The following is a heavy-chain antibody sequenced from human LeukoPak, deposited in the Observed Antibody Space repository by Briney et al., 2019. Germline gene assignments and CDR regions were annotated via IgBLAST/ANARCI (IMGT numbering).Heavy chain of an antibody. CDR1: GYTFTTYD. V-gene: IGHV1-8*01. Sequence: ASVKVSCKASGYTFTTYDINWVRQATGQGLEWMGWMNPDSGDTGYAQKFQGGVTMTRNTSISTAYLELSSLTSDDTAVYYCARGQRSTLFGVAVEDWGQGSLVTVSS. D-gene: IGHD3-3*01. CDR3: ARGQRSTLFGVAVED. CDR2: MNPDSGDT. J-gene: IGHJ4*02.